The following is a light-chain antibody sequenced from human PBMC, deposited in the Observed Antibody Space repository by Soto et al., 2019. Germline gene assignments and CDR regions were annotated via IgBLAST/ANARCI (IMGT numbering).Light chain of an antibody. CDR1: QNLDNY. CDR2: AAS. J-gene: IGKJ4*01. Sequence: DIQMTQSPSSLSASVGDRVIITCRASQNLDNYLNWYQQRPGNAPKLLIFAASNLQSGVPARFTGGGSGRFFTLSITSLQPEDFATYFCQQHYAYPLTFGGGTRVEI. CDR3: QQHYAYPLT. V-gene: IGKV1-39*01.